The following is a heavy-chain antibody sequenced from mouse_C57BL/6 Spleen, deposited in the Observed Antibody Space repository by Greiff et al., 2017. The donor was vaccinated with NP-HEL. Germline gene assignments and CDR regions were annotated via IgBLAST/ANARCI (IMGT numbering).Heavy chain of an antibody. J-gene: IGHJ2*01. CDR3: TTGGYYGPFDY. CDR2: IDPENGDT. V-gene: IGHV14-4*01. CDR1: GFNIKDDY. D-gene: IGHD1-1*01. Sequence: EVQVVESGAELVRPGASVKLSCTASGFNIKDDYMHWVKQRPEQGLEWIGWIDPENGDTEYASKFQGKATITADTSSNTAYLQLSSLTSEDTAVYYCTTGGYYGPFDYWGQGTTLTVSS.